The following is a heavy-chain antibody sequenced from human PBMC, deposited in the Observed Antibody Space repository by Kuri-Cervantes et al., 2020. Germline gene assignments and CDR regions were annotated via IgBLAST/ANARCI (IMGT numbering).Heavy chain of an antibody. J-gene: IGHJ4*02. V-gene: IGHV3-30*18. CDR3: ANDYKPY. CDR1: GFTFSSYG. Sequence: GESLKIYCAASGFTFSSYGMHWVRQAPGKGLEWVAVISYDGSNKYYADSVKGRFTISRDNSKNTLYLQMNSLRAEDTAVYYCANDYKPYWGQGTLVTVSS. CDR2: ISYDGSNK. D-gene: IGHD5-24*01.